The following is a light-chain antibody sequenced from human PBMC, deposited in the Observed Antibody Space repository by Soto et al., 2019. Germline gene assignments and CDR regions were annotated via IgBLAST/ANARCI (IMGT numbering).Light chain of an antibody. Sequence: DIQMTQSPSTLSASVGDRVTITCRASQSISSWLAWYQQKPGKAPELLLYDASSLQSGVPSRFSCSGSGTEFTLTISSLQPDDFATYSCHQYNSLPMTFGQGTKVEIK. CDR2: DAS. V-gene: IGKV1-5*01. CDR3: HQYNSLPMT. CDR1: QSISSW. J-gene: IGKJ1*01.